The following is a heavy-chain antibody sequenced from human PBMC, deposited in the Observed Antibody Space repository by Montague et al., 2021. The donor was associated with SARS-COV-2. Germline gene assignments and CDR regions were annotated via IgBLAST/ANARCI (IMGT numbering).Heavy chain of an antibody. CDR1: GASITTYN. J-gene: IGHJ6*02. Sequence: SETLSLTCSVSGASITTYNWSWIRQPPGKGLQWIGSMYNSENTSYNSSLKSRVTITVDTSKKQFYLRLSFVTAADTAVYFCARGINSAGSYYYPLDVRGQGTTVTVSS. V-gene: IGHV4-59*01. D-gene: IGHD2-21*01. CDR2: MYNSENT. CDR3: ARGINSAGSYYYPLDV.